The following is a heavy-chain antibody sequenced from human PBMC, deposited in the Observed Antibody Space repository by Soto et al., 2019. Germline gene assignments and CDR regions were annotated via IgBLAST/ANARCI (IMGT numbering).Heavy chain of an antibody. D-gene: IGHD3-10*01. J-gene: IGHJ4*02. Sequence: WGSLRLSCAASGFTFSSYVMSWVRQAPGKGLEWVSTISAGGSSTYYADSVKGRFTISRDNSKNTLYLQMNSLRPEDTAVYYSAKEGALGLYYFDYWGQGTLVTVSS. V-gene: IGHV3-23*01. CDR1: GFTFSSYV. CDR2: ISAGGSST. CDR3: AKEGALGLYYFDY.